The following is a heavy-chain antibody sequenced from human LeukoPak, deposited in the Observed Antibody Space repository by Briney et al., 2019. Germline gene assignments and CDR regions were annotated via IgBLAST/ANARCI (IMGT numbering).Heavy chain of an antibody. D-gene: IGHD2-2*01. CDR2: IYYSGST. CDR1: GGSISSYY. J-gene: IGHJ6*03. Sequence: SETLSLTCTVSGGSISSYYWSWIRQPPGKGLEWIGYIYYSGSTNYNPSLKSRVTISVDTSENQFSLKLSSVTAADTAVYYCARLVVPAAHLYYYYYYYMDVWGKGTTVTVSS. V-gene: IGHV4-59*01. CDR3: ARLVVPAAHLYYYYYYYMDV.